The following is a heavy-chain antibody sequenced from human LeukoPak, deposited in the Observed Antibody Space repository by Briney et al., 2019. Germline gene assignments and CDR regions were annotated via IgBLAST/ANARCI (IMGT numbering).Heavy chain of an antibody. CDR3: ARASPRHYYYGMDV. Sequence: SETLSLTCAVYGGSFSGYYWSLIRQPPGKGLEWIGEINHSGSTNYNPSLKSRVTISVDTSKNQFSLKLSSVTAADTAVYYCARASPRHYYYGMDVWGQGTTVTVSS. CDR1: GGSFSGYY. CDR2: INHSGST. V-gene: IGHV4-34*01. J-gene: IGHJ6*02.